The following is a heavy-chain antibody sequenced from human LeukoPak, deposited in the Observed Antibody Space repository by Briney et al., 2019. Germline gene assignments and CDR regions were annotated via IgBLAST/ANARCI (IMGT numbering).Heavy chain of an antibody. D-gene: IGHD4-17*01. Sequence: ASVKVSCKASGGTFSSYSISWVRQAPGQGLEWMGGIIPMFATANYAQKFQGRVTITAHKSTNTAYMDLSSLRSEDTAVYYCARERHEYGSFDYWGQGTLVTVSS. CDR2: IIPMFATA. J-gene: IGHJ4*02. CDR3: ARERHEYGSFDY. V-gene: IGHV1-69*06. CDR1: GGTFSSYS.